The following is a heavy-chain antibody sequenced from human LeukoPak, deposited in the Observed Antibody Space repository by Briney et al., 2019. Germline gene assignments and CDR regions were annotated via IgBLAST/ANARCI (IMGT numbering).Heavy chain of an antibody. Sequence: MGIINPSGGRTSYAQKFQGRVTMTRDTSKSTVYMELSSLRSEDTAVYYCAKWGLGGLDYWGQGTLVTVSS. D-gene: IGHD2-8*01. J-gene: IGHJ4*02. CDR3: AKWGLGGLDY. V-gene: IGHV1-46*03. CDR2: INPSGGRT.